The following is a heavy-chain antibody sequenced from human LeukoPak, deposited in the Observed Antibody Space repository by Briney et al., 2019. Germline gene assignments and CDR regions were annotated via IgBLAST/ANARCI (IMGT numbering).Heavy chain of an antibody. Sequence: SETLSLTCAVSGGSISSSNWWSWVRQPPGKGLEWIGEIYHSGSTNYNPSLKSRVTISVDKSKNQFSLKLSSVTAADTAVYYCAKDSLRGNYYDSSGSLDYWGQGTLVTVSS. D-gene: IGHD3-22*01. J-gene: IGHJ4*02. CDR3: AKDSLRGNYYDSSGSLDY. CDR2: IYHSGST. CDR1: GGSISSSNW. V-gene: IGHV4-4*02.